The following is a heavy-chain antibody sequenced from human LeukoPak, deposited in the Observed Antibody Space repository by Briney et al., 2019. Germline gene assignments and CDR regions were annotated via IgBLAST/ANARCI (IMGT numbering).Heavy chain of an antibody. CDR2: LRSGGTYI. D-gene: IGHD3-3*01. J-gene: IGHJ4*02. Sequence: PGGPLTLSSAASGSIFTTYSMTWVRQAPGKGLERVSSLRSGGTYIYYADSVRGRFTFSRDNAKNSLSLVMKSLRAEDAAVYYCARDRPTGASRLFVVQWGQGTLVTVSS. CDR1: GSIFTTYS. CDR3: ARDRPTGASRLFVVQ. V-gene: IGHV3-21*01.